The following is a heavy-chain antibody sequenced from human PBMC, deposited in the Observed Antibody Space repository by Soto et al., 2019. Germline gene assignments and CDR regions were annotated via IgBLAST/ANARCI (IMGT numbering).Heavy chain of an antibody. V-gene: IGHV1-18*01. D-gene: IGHD2-15*01. CDR2: ISAYNGNT. CDR3: ADCSGGSCYSGRYYYGMDV. CDR1: GYTFISYS. Sequence: ASVKVSCKAAGYTFISYSISWVRQAPGQGLEWMGWISAYNGNTNYAQKLQGRVTMTTDTSTSTAYMELRSLRSDDTAVYYCADCSGGSCYSGRYYYGMDVWGQGTTVTVSS. J-gene: IGHJ6*02.